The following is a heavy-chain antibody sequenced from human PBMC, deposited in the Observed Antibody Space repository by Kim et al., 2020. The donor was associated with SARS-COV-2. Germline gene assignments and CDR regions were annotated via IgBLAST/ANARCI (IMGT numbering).Heavy chain of an antibody. Sequence: GGSLRLSCVVSGFTFSSYWMHWVRQAPGKGLVWVSGISGDGSNTGYVDSMKGRFTITRDNAKNTLYLQMNSLRVDDTGVYFCARGHEMWGQGTRVTVSS. CDR3: ARGHEM. J-gene: IGHJ3*02. V-gene: IGHV3-74*01. CDR2: ISGDGSNT. CDR1: GFTFSSYW.